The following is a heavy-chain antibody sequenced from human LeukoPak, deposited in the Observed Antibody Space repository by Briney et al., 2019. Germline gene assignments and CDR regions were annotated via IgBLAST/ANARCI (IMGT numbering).Heavy chain of an antibody. CDR3: ARVGNGRSWDY. CDR2: ISLGNSTM. D-gene: IGHD2-15*01. J-gene: IGHJ4*02. Sequence: GGSLRLSCAASGFTFSSFTKNWARQVPGKGLEWISYISLGNSTMFYADSVKGRFTISRDNAKNSLYLQMNSLRDDDTAVYYCARVGNGRSWDYWGQGTLVSVSS. CDR1: GFTFSSFT. V-gene: IGHV3-48*02.